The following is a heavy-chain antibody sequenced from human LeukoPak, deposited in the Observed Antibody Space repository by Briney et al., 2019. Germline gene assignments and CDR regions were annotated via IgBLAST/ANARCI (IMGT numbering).Heavy chain of an antibody. CDR2: INSDGSST. J-gene: IGHJ3*02. Sequence: GGSLRLSCAASGFTFSSYWMHWVRQAPGKGLVWVSRINSDGSSTSYADSVKGRFTISRDNAKNTLYLQMNSLRAEDTAVYYCARGSSWYWDAFDIWGQGTMVTVSS. D-gene: IGHD6-13*01. V-gene: IGHV3-74*01. CDR1: GFTFSSYW. CDR3: ARGSSWYWDAFDI.